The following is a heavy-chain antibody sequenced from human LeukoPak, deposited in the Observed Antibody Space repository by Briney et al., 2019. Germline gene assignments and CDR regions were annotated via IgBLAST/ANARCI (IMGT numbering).Heavy chain of an antibody. J-gene: IGHJ6*02. V-gene: IGHV3-21*01. CDR3: ARDGSMDV. D-gene: IGHD1-26*01. Sequence: NPGGSLRLSCAASGFTFSSYSMNWVRQAPGKGLEWVSYITSSSSYIYFADSVKGRFTIPRDNAKNSLYLQMNSLRAEDTAVYYCARDGSMDVWGQGTTVTVSS. CDR1: GFTFSSYS. CDR2: ITSSSSYI.